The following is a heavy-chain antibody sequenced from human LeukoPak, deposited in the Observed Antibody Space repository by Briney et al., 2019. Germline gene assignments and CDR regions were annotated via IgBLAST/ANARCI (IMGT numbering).Heavy chain of an antibody. Sequence: PGGSLRLSCAASGFXFSAYWIHWVRQPPGKGLVWVSRIDSDGSDTNYADSVKGRFTTSRDNAKNTLYLQMNSLRAEDTAVYYCARAHDGFDIWGQGTMVTVSS. CDR2: IDSDGSDT. CDR3: ARAHDGFDI. V-gene: IGHV3-74*01. CDR1: GFXFSAYW. J-gene: IGHJ3*02.